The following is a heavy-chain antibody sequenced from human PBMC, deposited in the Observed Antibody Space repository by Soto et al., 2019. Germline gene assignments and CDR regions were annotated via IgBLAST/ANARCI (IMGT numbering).Heavy chain of an antibody. J-gene: IGHJ4*02. D-gene: IGHD5-12*01. CDR1: GYTFTSYA. Sequence: GASVKVSCKASGYTFTSYAMHLVRQAPGQRLEWMGWINAGNGNTKYSQKFQGRVTITRDTSASTAHMELSSLRSEDTAVYYCATDRSFIVATSSLRYWGQGTLVTVSS. CDR2: INAGNGNT. V-gene: IGHV1-3*01. CDR3: ATDRSFIVATSSLRY.